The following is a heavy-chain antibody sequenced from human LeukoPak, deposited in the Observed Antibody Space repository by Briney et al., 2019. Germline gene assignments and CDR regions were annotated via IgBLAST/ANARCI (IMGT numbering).Heavy chain of an antibody. Sequence: GGSLRLSCAASGFTFSSYAMSWVRQAPGKGLEWVAVISYDGSNKYYADSVKGRFTISRDNSKNTLYLQMNSLRAEDTAVYYCARVGAIHNWGQGTLVTVSS. V-gene: IGHV3-30-3*01. CDR1: GFTFSSYA. CDR2: ISYDGSNK. D-gene: IGHD1-26*01. J-gene: IGHJ4*02. CDR3: ARVGAIHN.